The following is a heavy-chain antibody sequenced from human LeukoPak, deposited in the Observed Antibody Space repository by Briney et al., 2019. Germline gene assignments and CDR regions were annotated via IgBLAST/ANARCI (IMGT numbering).Heavy chain of an antibody. Sequence: SETLSLTCTVSGGSISSGDYYWSWIRQPPGKGLEWIGYIYYSGSTYYNPSLKSRVTISVDTSKNQFSLKLSSVTAADTAVYYCARGNYDSSVAFDIWGQGTMVTVSS. D-gene: IGHD3-22*01. CDR1: GGSISSGDYY. V-gene: IGHV4-30-4*01. CDR2: IYYSGST. CDR3: ARGNYDSSVAFDI. J-gene: IGHJ3*02.